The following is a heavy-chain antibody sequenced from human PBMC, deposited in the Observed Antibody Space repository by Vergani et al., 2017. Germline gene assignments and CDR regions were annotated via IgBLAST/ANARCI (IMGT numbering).Heavy chain of an antibody. J-gene: IGHJ3*02. CDR1: GGTFSSYA. D-gene: IGHD3-16*01. V-gene: IGHV1-69*01. CDR2: IIPIFGTA. Sequence: QVQLVQSGAEVKKPGSSVKVSCKASGGTFSSYAISWVRQALGQGLEWMGGIIPIFGTANYAQKFQGRVTITADESTSTAYMELSSLRSEDTAVYYCAREIMITFGGPGARDAFDIWGQGTMVTVSS. CDR3: AREIMITFGGPGARDAFDI.